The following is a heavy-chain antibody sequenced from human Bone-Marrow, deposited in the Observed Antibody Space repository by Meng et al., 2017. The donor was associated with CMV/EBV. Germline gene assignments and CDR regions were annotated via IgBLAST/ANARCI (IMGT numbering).Heavy chain of an antibody. CDR3: VRGGAAADWGGFFDY. CDR2: ISFDGSSK. CDR1: GFTVSSNY. J-gene: IGHJ4*02. Sequence: GESLKISCAASGFTVSSNYMSWVRQAPGKGLEWVAVISFDGSSKYYADSVKGRFTISRDNSKNTVYMRMNNLRAGDMAVYYCVRGGAAADWGGFFDYWGQGTLVTVSS. D-gene: IGHD6-13*01. V-gene: IGHV3-30-3*01.